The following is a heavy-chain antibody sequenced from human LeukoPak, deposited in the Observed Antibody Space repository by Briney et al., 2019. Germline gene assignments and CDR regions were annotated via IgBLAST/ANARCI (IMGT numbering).Heavy chain of an antibody. V-gene: IGHV3-23*01. D-gene: IGHD2-2*01. CDR1: GFTFGNYA. CDR2: ISGSADST. CDR3: AKVPAAIRYYFDY. Sequence: PGGSLRLSCAASGFTFGNYAMSWVRQAPGKGPDWVSTISGSADSTSYADSVKGRFTISRDNSKNTLYLQMNSLRAEDTAVYYCAKVPAAIRYYFDYWGQGTLVTVSS. J-gene: IGHJ4*02.